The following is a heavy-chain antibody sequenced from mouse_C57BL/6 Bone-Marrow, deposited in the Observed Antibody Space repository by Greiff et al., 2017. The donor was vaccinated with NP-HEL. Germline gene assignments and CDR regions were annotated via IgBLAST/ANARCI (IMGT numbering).Heavy chain of an antibody. D-gene: IGHD1-1*01. J-gene: IGHJ3*01. CDR3: ALLITTVVEGFAY. CDR2: IDPSDSYT. CDR1: GYTFTSYW. Sequence: QVQLQQPGAELVMPGASVKLSCKASGYTFTSYWMHWVKQRPGQGLEWIGEIDPSDSYTNYNQKFKGKSTLTVDKSSSTAYMQLSSLTSEDSAVYYCALLITTVVEGFAYWGQGTLVTVSA. V-gene: IGHV1-69*01.